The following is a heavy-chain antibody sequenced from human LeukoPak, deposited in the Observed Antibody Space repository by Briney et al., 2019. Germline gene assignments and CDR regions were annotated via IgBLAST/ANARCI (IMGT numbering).Heavy chain of an antibody. CDR3: ARGGYGDYKVD. D-gene: IGHD4-17*01. CDR1: GFTFSSYW. J-gene: IGHJ4*02. Sequence: PGGSLRLSCAASGFTFSSYWMHWVRQAPGKGLVWVSRINTDGSSTSYADSVKGRFTISRDNAKNTLYLQMNSLRAEDTAVYYCARGGYGDYKVDWGQGTLVTVSS. V-gene: IGHV3-74*01. CDR2: INTDGSST.